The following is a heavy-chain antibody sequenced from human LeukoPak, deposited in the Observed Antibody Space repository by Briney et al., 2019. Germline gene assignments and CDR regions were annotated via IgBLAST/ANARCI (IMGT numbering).Heavy chain of an antibody. D-gene: IGHD5-18*01. J-gene: IGHJ4*02. Sequence: PGGSLRLSCVASGFTSTNYWMSWVRQVPGKGLEWVANIKQDGSEELYADSVRGRYTISRDNAKNSLYLQMNSLRAEDTAVYHCARGYSYGLAPFDYWGQGTLVSVSS. CDR1: GFTSTNYW. CDR3: ARGYSYGLAPFDY. V-gene: IGHV3-7*01. CDR2: IKQDGSEE.